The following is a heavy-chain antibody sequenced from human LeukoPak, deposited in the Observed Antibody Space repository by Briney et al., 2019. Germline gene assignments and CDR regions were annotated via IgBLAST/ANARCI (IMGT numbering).Heavy chain of an antibody. CDR3: ARGATYYYDSSGYY. V-gene: IGHV4-59*01. CDR2: IYYSGST. D-gene: IGHD3-22*01. Sequence: PSETLSLTCTVSGGSISSYYWSWIRQPPGKGLEWIGYIYYSGSTNYNPSLKSRVTISVDTSKNQFSLKLSSVTAADTAVYYCARGATYYYDSSGYYWGQGTLVTVSS. CDR1: GGSISSYY. J-gene: IGHJ4*02.